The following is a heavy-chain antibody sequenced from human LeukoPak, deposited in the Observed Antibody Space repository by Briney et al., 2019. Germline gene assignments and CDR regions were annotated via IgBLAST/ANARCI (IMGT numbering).Heavy chain of an antibody. CDR3: ARDGYSSSWYPGWFDP. J-gene: IGHJ5*02. D-gene: IGHD6-13*01. V-gene: IGHV1-18*01. CDR2: ISAYNGNT. CDR1: GYTFTSYG. Sequence: GASVKVSCKASGYTFTSYGISWVRQAPGQGLEWMGWISAYNGNTNYAQKLQGRVTMTTDTPTSTAYMELRSLRSDDTAVYYCARDGYSSSWYPGWFDPWGQGTLVTVSS.